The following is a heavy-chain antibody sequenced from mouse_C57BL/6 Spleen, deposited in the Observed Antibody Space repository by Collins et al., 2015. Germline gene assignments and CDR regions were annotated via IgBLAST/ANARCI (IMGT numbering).Heavy chain of an antibody. Sequence: EVKLLQSGGGLVQPGGSLKLSCAASGIDFSRYWMSWVRRAPGKGLEWIGEINPDSSTINYAPSLKDKFIISRDNAKNTLYLQMSKVRSEDTALYYCARLGSGYVRAYAMDCWGQGTSVTVSS. V-gene: IGHV4-1*01. CDR1: GIDFSRYW. D-gene: IGHD3-2*02. CDR2: INPDSSTI. CDR3: ARLGSGYVRAYAMDC. J-gene: IGHJ4*01.